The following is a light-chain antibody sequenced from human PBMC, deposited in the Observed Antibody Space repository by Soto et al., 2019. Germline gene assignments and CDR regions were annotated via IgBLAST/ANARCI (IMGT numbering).Light chain of an antibody. Sequence: DVQMTQSPSSLSASVGDRVTITCRASQSINSCLNWYQQKPGKAPKLLIYAASNLQSGVPSRFSGSESGTDFILTISSLQPEDFATYYCQQIYVAPVTFGQGIKVEIK. CDR2: AAS. J-gene: IGKJ1*01. V-gene: IGKV1-39*01. CDR1: QSINSC. CDR3: QQIYVAPVT.